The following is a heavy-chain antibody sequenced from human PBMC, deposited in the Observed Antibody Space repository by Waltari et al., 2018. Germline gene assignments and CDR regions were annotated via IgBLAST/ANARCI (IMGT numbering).Heavy chain of an antibody. CDR1: GGTFSSYA. CDR3: ARDNGIGGGYDSSGYSYY. Sequence: QVQLVQSGAEVKKPGSSVKVSCKASGGTFSSYAISWVRQAPGQGLEWMGWISAYNGNTNYAQKLQGRVTMTTDTSTSTAYMELRSLRSDDTAVYYCARDNGIGGGYDSSGYSYYWGQGTLVTVSS. D-gene: IGHD3-22*01. V-gene: IGHV1-18*01. J-gene: IGHJ4*02. CDR2: ISAYNGNT.